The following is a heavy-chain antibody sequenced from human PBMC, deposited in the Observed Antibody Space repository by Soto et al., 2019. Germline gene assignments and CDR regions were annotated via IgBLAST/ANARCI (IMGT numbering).Heavy chain of an antibody. CDR1: GYSFTSTD. CDR2: INPAGGTT. V-gene: IGHV1-46*01. Sequence: QVQLVQSGDEVKKPGASVRISCRASGYSFTSTDVHWVRQAPGQGPEWMGIINPAGGTTYYAQKFQGRLTITSDTSTDTVFMDLNDMTSEDTAVYFCALKVVTYYDNWGQGTLLTVSS. D-gene: IGHD2-21*02. CDR3: ALKVVTYYDN. J-gene: IGHJ4*02.